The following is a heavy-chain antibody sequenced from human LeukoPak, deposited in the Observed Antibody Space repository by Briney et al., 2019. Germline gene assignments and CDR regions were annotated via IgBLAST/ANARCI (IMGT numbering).Heavy chain of an antibody. J-gene: IGHJ3*02. V-gene: IGHV3-74*01. CDR1: GFTFSSYW. Sequence: GGSLRLSCAASGFTFSSYWTHWVRQAPGKGLVWVSRINSDGSSTSYADSVKGRFTISRDNAKNTLYLQMNSLRAEDMAVYYCARLYCRGGSCYSGDAFDIWGQGTMVTVSS. D-gene: IGHD2-15*01. CDR2: INSDGSST. CDR3: ARLYCRGGSCYSGDAFDI.